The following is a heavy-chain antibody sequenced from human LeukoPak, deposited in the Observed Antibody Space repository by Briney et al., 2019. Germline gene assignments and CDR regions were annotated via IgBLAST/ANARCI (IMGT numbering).Heavy chain of an antibody. V-gene: IGHV4-34*01. CDR2: INHSGST. CDR3: ARGSGFDY. D-gene: IGHD6-19*01. J-gene: IGHJ4*02. Sequence: SETLSLTCAVYGGSFSGYYWSWIRQPPGKGLEWIGEINHSGSTNYNPSLKSRVTISVDTSKNQFSLKLSSVTAADTAVYYCARGSGFDYWGQGTLVTVSS. CDR1: GGSFSGYY.